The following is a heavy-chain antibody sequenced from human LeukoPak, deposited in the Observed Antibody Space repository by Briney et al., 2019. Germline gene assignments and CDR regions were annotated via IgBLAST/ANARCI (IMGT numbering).Heavy chain of an antibody. Sequence: ASVKVSCKASGYTFTSYYMHWVRQAPGQGLEWMGWISAYNGNTNYAQKLQGRVTMTTDTSTSTAYMELRSLRSDDTAVYYCARDRRAHYYDSSGYYLDWYFDLWGRGTLVTVSS. CDR1: GYTFTSYY. D-gene: IGHD3-22*01. CDR2: ISAYNGNT. CDR3: ARDRRAHYYDSSGYYLDWYFDL. V-gene: IGHV1-18*04. J-gene: IGHJ2*01.